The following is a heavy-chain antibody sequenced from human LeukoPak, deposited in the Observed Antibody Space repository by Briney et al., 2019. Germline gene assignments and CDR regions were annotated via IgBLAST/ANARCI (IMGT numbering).Heavy chain of an antibody. Sequence: PGGSLRLSCAASGITFSTYTMNWVRQAPGQGLEWVSSISSSSRYIYYADSVKGRFTISRDNVYNSLHLQMNSLRADDTAVYYCARDLGAEGTGGFDYWGQGTLVTVSS. V-gene: IGHV3-21*01. D-gene: IGHD2-15*01. CDR2: ISSSSRYI. J-gene: IGHJ4*02. CDR1: GITFSTYT. CDR3: ARDLGAEGTGGFDY.